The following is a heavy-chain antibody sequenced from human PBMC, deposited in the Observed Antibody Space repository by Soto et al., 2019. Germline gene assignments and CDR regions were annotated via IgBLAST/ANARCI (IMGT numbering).Heavy chain of an antibody. CDR2: IYYSGST. Sequence: SDTLSLTCTVFGGSISSSSYYWGWIRQPPGKGLEWIGCIYYSGSTNYNPSLKSRVTISVDTSKNQFSLKLSSVTAADTAVYYCARAANIVVVPAAHDAFDIWGQGTMVTVSS. D-gene: IGHD2-2*01. V-gene: IGHV4-39*07. CDR1: GGSISSSSYY. J-gene: IGHJ3*02. CDR3: ARAANIVVVPAAHDAFDI.